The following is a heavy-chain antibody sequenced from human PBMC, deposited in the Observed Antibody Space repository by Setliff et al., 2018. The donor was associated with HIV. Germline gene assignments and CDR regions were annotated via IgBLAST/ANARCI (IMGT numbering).Heavy chain of an antibody. D-gene: IGHD2-15*01. Sequence: PGGSLRLSCAPSGFTFSDYGIHWVRQAPGKGLEWLTYIRYDASNKFYADSVKGRFTISRDNSKNTLFLQLSSLRAEDTAVYYCAREMGSTHQAFDVWGQGTMVTISS. CDR2: IRYDASNK. J-gene: IGHJ3*01. CDR3: AREMGSTHQAFDV. V-gene: IGHV3-30*02. CDR1: GFTFSDYG.